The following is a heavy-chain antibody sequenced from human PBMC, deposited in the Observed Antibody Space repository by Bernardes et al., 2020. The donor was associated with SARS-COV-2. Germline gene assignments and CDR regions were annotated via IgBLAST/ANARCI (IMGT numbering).Heavy chain of an antibody. J-gene: IGHJ4*02. CDR2: INHSGRT. D-gene: IGHD2-21*01. V-gene: IGHV4-34*01. CDR3: ARYSRKGQEYYFDY. Sequence: SETLSLTCAVYGGSFSGQYWSWIRQPPGKGLEWIGEINHSGRTNYNPSLKSRVTISVDTSKNQFSLKLSSVTAADTAVYYCARYSRKGQEYYFDYWGQGTLVTVSS. CDR1: GGSFSGQY.